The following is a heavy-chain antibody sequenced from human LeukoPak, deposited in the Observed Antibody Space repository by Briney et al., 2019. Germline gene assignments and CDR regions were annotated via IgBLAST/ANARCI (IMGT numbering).Heavy chain of an antibody. CDR2: FDPEDGET. J-gene: IGHJ4*02. V-gene: IGHV1-24*01. Sequence: ASVKVSCKVSGYTLTELSMHWVRQAPGKGLEWMGGFDPEDGETIYAQKFQGRVTMTEDTSTDTAYMELSSLRSEDTAVYYCATTLTMVRGYYFDYWGQGTLVTVSS. D-gene: IGHD3-10*01. CDR1: GYTLTELS. CDR3: ATTLTMVRGYYFDY.